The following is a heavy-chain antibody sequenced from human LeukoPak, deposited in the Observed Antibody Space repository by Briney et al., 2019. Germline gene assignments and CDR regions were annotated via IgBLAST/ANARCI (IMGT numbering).Heavy chain of an antibody. CDR1: GGSFSGYY. CDR2: INHSGST. D-gene: IGHD6-19*01. Sequence: SETLSLTCAVYGGSFSGYYWSWIRQPPGKGLEWIGEINHSGSTNYNPSLKSRVTISVDTSKNQFSLHLNSMTPEDTALYYCARDRGNGWNHPVDWGQGTLVTVSS. V-gene: IGHV4-34*01. CDR3: ARDRGNGWNHPVD. J-gene: IGHJ4*02.